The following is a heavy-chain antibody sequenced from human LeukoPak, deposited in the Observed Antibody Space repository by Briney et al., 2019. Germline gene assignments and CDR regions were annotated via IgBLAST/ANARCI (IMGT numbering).Heavy chain of an antibody. CDR3: AKDHGYSSSWEDHYYFDY. Sequence: GGSLRLSCAASGFTFSSYAMSWVRQAPGKGLEWVSAISGSGGSTYYADSVKGRFTISRDNSKNTLYLQMNSLRAEDTAVYYCAKDHGYSSSWEDHYYFDYWGQGTLVTVSS. V-gene: IGHV3-23*01. D-gene: IGHD6-13*01. CDR1: GFTFSSYA. J-gene: IGHJ4*02. CDR2: ISGSGGST.